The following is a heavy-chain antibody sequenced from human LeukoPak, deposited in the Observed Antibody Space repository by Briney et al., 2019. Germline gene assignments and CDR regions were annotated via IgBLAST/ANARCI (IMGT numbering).Heavy chain of an antibody. CDR2: IYHSGST. CDR1: GYSISSGYY. J-gene: IGHJ5*02. D-gene: IGHD3-3*01. Sequence: SETLSLTCSVSGYSISSGYYWGWIRQAPGKGLEWIGSIYHSGSTYHNPSLKSRVTISVDTSKNQFSLKLSSVTAADTAVYYCARENDFWSGVSYNWFDPWGQGTLVTVSS. V-gene: IGHV4-38-2*02. CDR3: ARENDFWSGVSYNWFDP.